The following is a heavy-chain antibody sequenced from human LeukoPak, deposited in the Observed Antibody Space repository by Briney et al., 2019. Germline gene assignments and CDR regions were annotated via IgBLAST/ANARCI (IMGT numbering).Heavy chain of an antibody. Sequence: PSETLSLTCAVYGGSFSGYYWSWLRQPPGKGLEWIGEINHRGSTNYNPSLKSRVTISVDTSKNQFSLKLSSVTAADTAVYYCAKDSSRYSSSRFDYWGQGTLVTVSS. D-gene: IGHD6-13*01. V-gene: IGHV4-34*01. CDR3: AKDSSRYSSSRFDY. CDR2: INHRGST. CDR1: GGSFSGYY. J-gene: IGHJ4*02.